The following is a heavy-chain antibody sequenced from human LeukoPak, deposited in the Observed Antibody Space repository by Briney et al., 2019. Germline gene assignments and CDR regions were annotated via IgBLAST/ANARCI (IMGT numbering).Heavy chain of an antibody. V-gene: IGHV1-46*01. Sequence: ASVKVSCKASGYTFTSYYMHWVRQAPGQGLEWMGIINPSGGSTSYAQKFQGRVTMTRDTSTSTVYMELSSLRSEDTAVYYCARIPHYYDSSGYYLDYWVQGTLVTVSS. CDR3: ARIPHYYDSSGYYLDY. CDR2: INPSGGST. J-gene: IGHJ4*02. CDR1: GYTFTSYY. D-gene: IGHD3-22*01.